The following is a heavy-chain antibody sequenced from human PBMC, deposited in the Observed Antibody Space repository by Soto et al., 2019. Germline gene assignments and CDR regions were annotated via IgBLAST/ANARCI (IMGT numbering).Heavy chain of an antibody. CDR3: ARAATFGGVVANDY. CDR2: IWYDGSNK. V-gene: IGHV3-33*01. D-gene: IGHD3-16*02. J-gene: IGHJ4*02. Sequence: GGSLRLSCAASGFTFSNYGMHWVRQALGKGLEWVAVIWYDGSNKYYADSVKGRFTISRDNSKSTMYLQVSSLRAEDTAVYYCARAATFGGVVANDYWGQGTLVTVSS. CDR1: GFTFSNYG.